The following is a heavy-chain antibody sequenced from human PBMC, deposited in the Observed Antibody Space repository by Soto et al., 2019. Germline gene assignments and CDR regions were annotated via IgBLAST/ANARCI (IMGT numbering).Heavy chain of an antibody. CDR1: GYTFTSYD. D-gene: IGHD6-19*01. CDR2: MNPNSGNT. Sequence: GASVKVSCKASGYTFTSYDINWVRQATGQGLEWMGWMNPNSGNTGYAQKFQGRVTMTRNTSISTAYMELSSLRSEDTAVYYCARAVAGTWGIYYYYGMDVWGQGTTVTVSS. CDR3: ARAVAGTWGIYYYYGMDV. J-gene: IGHJ6*02. V-gene: IGHV1-8*01.